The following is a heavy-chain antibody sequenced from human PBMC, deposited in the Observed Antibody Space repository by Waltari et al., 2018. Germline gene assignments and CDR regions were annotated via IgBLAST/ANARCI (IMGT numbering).Heavy chain of an antibody. Sequence: QVQLVESGGDLIRPGGSLRLSCAASGFTFRNYYMSWIRQAPGKGLGWIAYISASGSTIDYVDSVKGRFTISRDNAKNSLYLQMSSLRAEDTAVYYCARDSQTAIAMERGAFDIWGQGTMVTVSS. CDR1: GFTFRNYY. J-gene: IGHJ3*02. CDR3: ARDSQTAIAMERGAFDI. CDR2: ISASGSTI. D-gene: IGHD6-19*01. V-gene: IGHV3-11*01.